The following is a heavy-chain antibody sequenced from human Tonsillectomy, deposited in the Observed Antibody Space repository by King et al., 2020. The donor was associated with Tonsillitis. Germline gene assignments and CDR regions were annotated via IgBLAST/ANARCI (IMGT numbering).Heavy chain of an antibody. CDR1: GITFSTYA. V-gene: IGHV3-23*04. Sequence: VQLVESGGGPVQPGGSLRLSCAASGITFSTYAMTWVRQAPGQGLEWVSTMSGSGGNTYYADSVKGRFTIARDNSKNTLYLQMNSLRAEDTAVYYCAKRGGEYWGQGTLVTVSS. CDR3: AKRGGEY. J-gene: IGHJ4*02. CDR2: MSGSGGNT. D-gene: IGHD3-10*01.